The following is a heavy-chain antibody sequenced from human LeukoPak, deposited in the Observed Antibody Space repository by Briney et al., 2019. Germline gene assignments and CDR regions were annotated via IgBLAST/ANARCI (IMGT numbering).Heavy chain of an antibody. Sequence: SETLSLTCAVYGGSFSGYYWSWIRQPPGKGLEWIGEINHSGSTYYNPSLKSRVTISVDTSKNQFSLNLTSVTAADTAVYYCARGGYGDYFVAWFDPWGQGTLVTVSS. CDR3: ARGGYGDYFVAWFDP. J-gene: IGHJ5*02. V-gene: IGHV4-34*01. CDR1: GGSFSGYY. D-gene: IGHD4-17*01. CDR2: INHSGST.